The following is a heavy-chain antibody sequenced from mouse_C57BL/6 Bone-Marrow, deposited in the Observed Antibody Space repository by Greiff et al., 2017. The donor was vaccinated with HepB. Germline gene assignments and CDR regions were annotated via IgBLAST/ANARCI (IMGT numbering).Heavy chain of an antibody. CDR2: IDPEDGDT. V-gene: IGHV14-1*01. Sequence: EVQLQQSGAELVRPGASVKLSCTASGFNIKDYYMHWVKQRPEQGLEWIGRIDPEDGDTEYAPKFQGKATMTADPSSNTAYLQLSSLTSEDTAVYYCTTDDGYYGEFAYWGQGTLVTVSA. CDR1: GFNIKDYY. J-gene: IGHJ3*01. D-gene: IGHD2-3*01. CDR3: TTDDGYYGEFAY.